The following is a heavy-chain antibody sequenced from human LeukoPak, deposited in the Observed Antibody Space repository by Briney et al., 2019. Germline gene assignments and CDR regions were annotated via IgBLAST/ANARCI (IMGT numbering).Heavy chain of an antibody. CDR3: ARGFKDTAMVYEPPDY. V-gene: IGHV4-61*02. Sequence: SETLSLTCTVSGGSISSGSYYWSWIRQPAGTGLEWIGRIYTSGSTNYNPSLKSRVTISVDTSKNQFSLKLSSVTAADTAVYYCARGFKDTAMVYEPPDYWGQGTLVTVSS. CDR2: IYTSGST. CDR1: GGSISSGSYY. J-gene: IGHJ4*02. D-gene: IGHD5-18*01.